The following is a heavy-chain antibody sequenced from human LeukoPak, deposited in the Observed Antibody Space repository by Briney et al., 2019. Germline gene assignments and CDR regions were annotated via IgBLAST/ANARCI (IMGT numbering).Heavy chain of an antibody. V-gene: IGHV4-39*07. J-gene: IGHJ5*02. CDR2: IYYSGST. CDR1: GGSISTSNFY. CDR3: ARTHFDSLGWFDP. D-gene: IGHD3-9*01. Sequence: PSETLSLTCTVSGGSISTSNFYWGWIRQPPGKGLEWIGNIYYSGSTYYNPSVKSRVTLSVDVSKNRFSLNLTSVTAADTALCFCARTHFDSLGWFDPWGQGIQVIVSS.